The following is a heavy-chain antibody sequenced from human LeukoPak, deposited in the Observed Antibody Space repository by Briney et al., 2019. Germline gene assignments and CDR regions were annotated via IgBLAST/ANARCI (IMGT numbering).Heavy chain of an antibody. CDR2: ISSSSSYI. CDR3: ARDMGLNWFDP. V-gene: IGHV3-21*01. D-gene: IGHD3-10*01. J-gene: IGHJ5*02. CDR1: GFTFSSYS. Sequence: GGSLRLSCAASGFTFSSYSMNWVRQASGKGLEWVSSISSSSSYIYYADSVKGRFTISRDNAKNSLYLQMNSLRAEDTAVYYCARDMGLNWFDPWGQGTLVTVSS.